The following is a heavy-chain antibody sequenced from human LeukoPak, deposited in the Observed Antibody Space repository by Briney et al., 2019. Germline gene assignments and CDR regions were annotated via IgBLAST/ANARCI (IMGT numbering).Heavy chain of an antibody. CDR2: ISGSGGST. J-gene: IGHJ4*02. CDR3: ARGYCSGGSCYGHTDY. CDR1: GFTFSSYA. V-gene: IGHV3-23*01. Sequence: GGSLRLSCAASGFTFSSYAMSWVRQAPGKGLEWVSAISGSGGSTYYADSVKGRFTISRDNSKNTLYLQMNSLRAEDTAVYYCARGYCSGGSCYGHTDYWGQGTLVTVSS. D-gene: IGHD2-15*01.